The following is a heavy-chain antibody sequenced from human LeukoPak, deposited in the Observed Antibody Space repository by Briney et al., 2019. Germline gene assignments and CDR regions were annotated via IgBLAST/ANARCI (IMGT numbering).Heavy chain of an antibody. CDR3: AREYYYDSSGYPGH. CDR2: ISSSSSYI. Sequence: PVRTLRLSCAASGFTFSSYSMNWVRPAPGNGLELVSSISSSSSYIYYADSVKGRFTISRDNAKNSLYLQMNSLIAEDTAVYYCAREYYYDSSGYPGHWGQGTLVTVSS. J-gene: IGHJ1*01. D-gene: IGHD3-22*01. CDR1: GFTFSSYS. V-gene: IGHV3-21*01.